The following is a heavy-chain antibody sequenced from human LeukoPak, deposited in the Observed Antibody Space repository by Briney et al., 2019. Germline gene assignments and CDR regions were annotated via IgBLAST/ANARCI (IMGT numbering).Heavy chain of an antibody. CDR2: FDPEDGET. CDR3: ATLGNYGDCGAGAFDI. CDR1: GYTLTELS. J-gene: IGHJ3*02. V-gene: IGHV1-24*01. D-gene: IGHD4-17*01. Sequence: ASVKVSCKVSGYTLTELSMHWVRQAPGKGLEWMGGFDPEDGETIYAQKFQGRVTMTEDTSTDTAYMELSSLRSEDTAVYYCATLGNYGDCGAGAFDIWGQGTMVTVSS.